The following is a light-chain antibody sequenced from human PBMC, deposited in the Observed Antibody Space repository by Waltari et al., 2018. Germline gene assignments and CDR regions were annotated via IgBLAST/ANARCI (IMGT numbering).Light chain of an antibody. CDR1: QSVSSY. CDR2: DAS. J-gene: IGKJ3*01. Sequence: EIVLTQSPATLSLSPGERATLSCRASQSVSSYLAWYQQNPGQAPRLLIYDASTRAAGIPARFSGSGSVTEFTLTISSLEPEDFAVYYCQQRSNSFAFGPGTRVDIK. V-gene: IGKV3-11*01. CDR3: QQRSNSFA.